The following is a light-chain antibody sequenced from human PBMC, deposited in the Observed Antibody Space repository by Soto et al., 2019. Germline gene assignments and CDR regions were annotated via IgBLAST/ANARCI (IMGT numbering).Light chain of an antibody. Sequence: EIVLTQSPATLSLSPGERATLSCRASQSISSYLAWYQQKPGQAPRLLIYDVSNRAPGIPARFSGSGSGTDFTLTISSLEPEDFAVYYCQQRSNWPPFTFGPGTKVGS. CDR2: DVS. J-gene: IGKJ3*01. CDR1: QSISSY. V-gene: IGKV3-11*01. CDR3: QQRSNWPPFT.